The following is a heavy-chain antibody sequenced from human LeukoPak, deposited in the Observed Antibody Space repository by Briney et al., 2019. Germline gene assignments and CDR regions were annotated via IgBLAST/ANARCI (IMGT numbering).Heavy chain of an antibody. Sequence: GASVKVSCKASGYTFTGYYMHWVRQAPGQGLEWMGWINPDNGGTNYAQKFQGRVTMTRDMSISTAYMELSRLRSDDTAVYYCARDMKQWGPVTPSLDSWGQGTQVSVSS. CDR1: GYTFTGYY. CDR2: INPDNGGT. V-gene: IGHV1-2*02. J-gene: IGHJ4*02. CDR3: ARDMKQWGPVTPSLDS. D-gene: IGHD4-17*01.